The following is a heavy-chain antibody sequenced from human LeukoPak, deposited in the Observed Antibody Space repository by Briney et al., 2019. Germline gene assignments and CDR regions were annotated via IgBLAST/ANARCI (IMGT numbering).Heavy chain of an antibody. J-gene: IGHJ4*02. CDR3: ARDSTTSIAAAGPSSVDY. CDR1: GYTFTSYY. D-gene: IGHD6-13*01. Sequence: GASVKVSCKASGYTFTSYYMHWVRQAPGQGREWMGIINPSGGSTSYAQKFQGRVTMTRDTSTSTVYMELSSLRSEDTAVYYCARDSTTSIAAAGPSSVDYWGQGTLVTVSS. V-gene: IGHV1-46*01. CDR2: INPSGGST.